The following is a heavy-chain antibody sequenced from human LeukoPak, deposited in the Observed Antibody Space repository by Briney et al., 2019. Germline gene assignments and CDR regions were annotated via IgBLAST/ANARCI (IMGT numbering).Heavy chain of an antibody. V-gene: IGHV4-4*07. CDR1: NGSISTYY. J-gene: IGHJ4*02. Sequence: SETLSLTCTVSNGSISTYYCNWIRQPAGKGLEWIGHVYARGNTNYNPSLKSRDTMSVDTSKNQFSLTLRSVTAADTAVYYCTTGQSGYPDFWGQGTLVTVSS. CDR3: TTGQSGYPDF. CDR2: VYARGNT. D-gene: IGHD3-3*01.